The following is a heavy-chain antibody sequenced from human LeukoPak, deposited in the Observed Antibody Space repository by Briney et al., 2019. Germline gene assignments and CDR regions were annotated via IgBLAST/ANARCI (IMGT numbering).Heavy chain of an antibody. D-gene: IGHD3-10*01. J-gene: IGHJ6*03. Sequence: SQTLSLTCAISGDSVSSNSAAWNWIRQSPSRGLEWLGRTYYRSKWYNDYAVSVKSRITINPDTSKDQFSLQLNSVTPEDTAVYYCARGGVRGYYYYYYMDVWGKGTTVTISS. V-gene: IGHV6-1*01. CDR3: ARGGVRGYYYYYYMDV. CDR1: GDSVSSNSAA. CDR2: TYYRSKWYN.